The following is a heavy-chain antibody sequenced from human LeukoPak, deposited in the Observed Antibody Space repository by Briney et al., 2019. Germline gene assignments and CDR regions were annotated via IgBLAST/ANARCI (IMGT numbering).Heavy chain of an antibody. CDR3: ARGGGAGYSIKRGAFDI. Sequence: VAAVKVSCKPSGYTLTSYYMHWVRQAPRQGLEWMGIINPSVGSTSYAQTFQGRVTITTDMSTSTVYMERSSLRSEGTAVYYCARGGGAGYSIKRGAFDIWGQGTMVTVPS. CDR2: INPSVGST. CDR1: GYTLTSYY. D-gene: IGHD6-13*01. J-gene: IGHJ3*02. V-gene: IGHV1-46*01.